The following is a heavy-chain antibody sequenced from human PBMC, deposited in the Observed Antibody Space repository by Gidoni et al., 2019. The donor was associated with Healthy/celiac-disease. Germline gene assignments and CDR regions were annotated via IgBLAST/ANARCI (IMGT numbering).Heavy chain of an antibody. Sequence: QVQLVQSGAEVKKPGASVKVSCKASGYTFTGYYMHWVRQAPGQGLEWMGRINPNSGGTNYAQKFQGRVTMTRDTSISTAYMELSRLRSDDTAVYYCARDRLSSIAAASYGMDVWGQGTTVTVSS. V-gene: IGHV1-2*06. D-gene: IGHD6-13*01. J-gene: IGHJ6*02. CDR2: INPNSGGT. CDR1: GYTFTGYY. CDR3: ARDRLSSIAAASYGMDV.